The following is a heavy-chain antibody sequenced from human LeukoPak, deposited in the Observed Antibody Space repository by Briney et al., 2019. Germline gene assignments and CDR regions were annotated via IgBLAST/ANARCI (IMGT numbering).Heavy chain of an antibody. CDR2: IDTSGIT. V-gene: IGHV4-61*02. CDR3: AGSNVVVISY. D-gene: IGHD3-22*01. Sequence: SETLSLTCTVSGGSISSGDYYWSWIRQPAGKGLEWIGRIDTSGITNYNPSLKSRVTISVDRSKNQFSLKLSSVTAADTAVYYCAGSNVVVISYWGQGTLVTVSS. J-gene: IGHJ4*02. CDR1: GGSISSGDYY.